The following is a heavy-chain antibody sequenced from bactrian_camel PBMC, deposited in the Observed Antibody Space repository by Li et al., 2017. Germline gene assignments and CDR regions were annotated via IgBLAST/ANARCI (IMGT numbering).Heavy chain of an antibody. J-gene: IGHJ4*01. Sequence: QVQLVESGGGLVQPGGSLTLACVVSGSLPQHGCMAWFRQAPGKEREPLASIDSDGRTSVADSVKGRFTISQDGAKNTLYLHMNNLKPEDTAMYHCAASGGQLGRWCYEFPVNWVSWLYNWGQGTQVTVS. CDR3: AASGGQLGRWCYEFPVNWVSWLYN. CDR1: GSLPQHGC. CDR2: IDSDGRT. V-gene: IGHV3S53*01. D-gene: IGHD3*01.